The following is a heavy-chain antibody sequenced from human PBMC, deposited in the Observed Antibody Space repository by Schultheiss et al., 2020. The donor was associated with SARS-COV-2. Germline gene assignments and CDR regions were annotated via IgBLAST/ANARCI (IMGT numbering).Heavy chain of an antibody. D-gene: IGHD2-2*01. CDR1: GFTFSSYD. CDR2: ISSSSTI. CDR3: ARDLVVPAAMFGLGFDP. V-gene: IGHV3-69-1*01. Sequence: GGSLRLSCAASGFTFSSYDMHWVRQATGKGLEWVSYISSSSTIYYADSVKGRFTISRDNAKNSLYLQMNSLRAEDTAVYYCARDLVVPAAMFGLGFDPWGQGTLVTVSS. J-gene: IGHJ5*02.